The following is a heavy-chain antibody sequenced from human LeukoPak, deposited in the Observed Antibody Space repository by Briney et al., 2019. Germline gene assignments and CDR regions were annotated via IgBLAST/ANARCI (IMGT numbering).Heavy chain of an antibody. Sequence: SETLSLTCAVYGGSFSGYYWGWIRQPPGKGLEWIGSIYYSGNTYYNASLKSQVSISIDTSKNRFSLKLTSVTAADTAVYYCARQTGSGLFILPGGQGILVTVSS. CDR1: GGSFSGYY. J-gene: IGHJ4*02. CDR3: ARQTGSGLFILP. V-gene: IGHV4-39*01. CDR2: IYYSGNT. D-gene: IGHD3/OR15-3a*01.